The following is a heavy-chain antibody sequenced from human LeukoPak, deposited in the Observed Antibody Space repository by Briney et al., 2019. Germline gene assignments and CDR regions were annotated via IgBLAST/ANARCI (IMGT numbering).Heavy chain of an antibody. CDR2: ISGITTNT. D-gene: IGHD1-26*01. V-gene: IGHV3-23*01. CDR3: AKHLLVGGTRGAYAFDI. CDR1: GFTFSNYA. Sequence: QSGGSLRLSWAASGFTFSNYAMSWVRQAPGRGLEWVSLISGITTNTYYADSVKGRFTISRDNSKNTLDLQMNSLRAEDTAGYYCAKHLLVGGTRGAYAFDIWGRGTMVTASS. J-gene: IGHJ3*02.